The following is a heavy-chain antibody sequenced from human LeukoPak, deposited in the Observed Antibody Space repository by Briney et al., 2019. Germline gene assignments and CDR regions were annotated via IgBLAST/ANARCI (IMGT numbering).Heavy chain of an antibody. CDR3: ARELKSYNWNDVLNWFDP. CDR2: IYYSGST. D-gene: IGHD1-20*01. CDR1: GGSISSSSYY. V-gene: IGHV4-39*07. J-gene: IGHJ5*02. Sequence: PSETLSLTCTVSGGSISSSSYYWGWIRQPPGKGLEWIGSIYYSGSTYYNPSLKSRVTISVDTSKNQFSLKLSSVTAADTAVYYCARELKSYNWNDVLNWFDPWGQGTLVTVSS.